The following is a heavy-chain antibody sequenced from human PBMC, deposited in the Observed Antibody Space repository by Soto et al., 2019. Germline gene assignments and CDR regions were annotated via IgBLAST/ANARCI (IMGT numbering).Heavy chain of an antibody. D-gene: IGHD2-8*01. CDR3: ARDGAGYCTPTTCYTPFDY. Sequence: QVQLEQSGAEVKKPGSSVKVSCKASGASFNSFAISWVRQAPGQGLEWMGGIISIPDPATYALKFQGRVTITADESTTAAFMELSNLRSEDTAVYYCARDGAGYCTPTTCYTPFDYWGQGTLVTVSS. CDR2: IISIPDPA. V-gene: IGHV1-69*01. CDR1: GASFNSFA. J-gene: IGHJ4*02.